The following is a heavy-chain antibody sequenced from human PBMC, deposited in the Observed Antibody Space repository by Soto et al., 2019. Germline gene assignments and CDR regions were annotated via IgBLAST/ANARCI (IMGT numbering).Heavy chain of an antibody. CDR3: ARAQGIAVPGDAFDI. CDR2: ISSSSSYI. J-gene: IGHJ3*02. CDR1: GFTFSSYS. Sequence: LGLSFAASGFTFSSYSMNWVRQAPGKGLEWVSSISSSSSYIYYADSVKGRFTISRDNAKNSLYLQMNSLRAEDTAVYYCARAQGIAVPGDAFDIWGQGTMVTVSS. V-gene: IGHV3-21*01. D-gene: IGHD6-19*01.